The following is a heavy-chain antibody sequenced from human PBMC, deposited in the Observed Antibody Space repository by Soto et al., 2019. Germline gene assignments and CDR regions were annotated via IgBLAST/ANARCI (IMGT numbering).Heavy chain of an antibody. CDR1: GGTFSSYA. D-gene: IGHD2-21*02. J-gene: IGHJ4*02. CDR2: IIPIFGTA. Sequence: QVQLVQSGAEVKKPGSSVKVSCKASGGTFSSYAISWVRQAPGQGLEWMGGIIPIFGTANYAQKFQGRVTIAAEESTGTAYMELSSLRSEDTAVYYCARDICGGDCPFDYWGQGTLVTVSS. CDR3: ARDICGGDCPFDY. V-gene: IGHV1-69*12.